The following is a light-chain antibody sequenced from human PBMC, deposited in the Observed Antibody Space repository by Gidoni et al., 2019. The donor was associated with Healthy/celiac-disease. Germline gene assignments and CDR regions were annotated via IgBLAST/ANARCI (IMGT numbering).Light chain of an antibody. CDR2: DGS. CDR1: SSDVGGYNY. CDR3: SSYTSSSTLVV. Sequence: QSALTQHASVSGSPGQSITISCTGTSSDVGGYNYVSWYQQHPGKAPKLMIYDGSNRPAGVSNRFSGSKSGNTASLTISVLQAEDEADYYCSSYTSSSTLVVFGTGTKVTVL. V-gene: IGLV2-14*03. J-gene: IGLJ1*01.